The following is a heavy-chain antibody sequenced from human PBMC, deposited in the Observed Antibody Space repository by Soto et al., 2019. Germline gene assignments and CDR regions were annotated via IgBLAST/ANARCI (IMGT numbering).Heavy chain of an antibody. Sequence: PSETLSLTCAVSGGSIISSNWWSWVRQSPGKGLEWIGEMYHSGSTNYNPSLESRVTFSIDKSKNQFSLKLISVTAADTALYYCARASNVLRFLSGWGQGTLVTVSS. CDR2: MYHSGST. J-gene: IGHJ4*02. V-gene: IGHV4-4*02. CDR3: ARASNVLRFLSG. D-gene: IGHD3-3*01. CDR1: GGSIISSNW.